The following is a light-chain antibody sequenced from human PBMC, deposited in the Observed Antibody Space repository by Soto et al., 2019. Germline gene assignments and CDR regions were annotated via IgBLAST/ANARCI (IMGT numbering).Light chain of an antibody. Sequence: QSLLTHPASVSGSSGQSITISCTGASSDIGGYNYVSWYQQHPGRAPKLMIHEVSNRPSGVANRFSGSKAGNTASLTISGLQAEDEADYYCSSYTRSSGFVFGTGTRSP. CDR1: SSDIGGYNY. J-gene: IGLJ1*01. V-gene: IGLV2-14*01. CDR3: SSYTRSSGFV. CDR2: EVS.